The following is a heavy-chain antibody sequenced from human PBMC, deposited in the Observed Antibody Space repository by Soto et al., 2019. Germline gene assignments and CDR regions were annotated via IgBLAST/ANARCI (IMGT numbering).Heavy chain of an antibody. Sequence: SETLSLTCTVSGGSISSSTYYWGWIRQTPGKGLEWIGNMHYSGSTYYNPSLKSRLTISVDTSKNQLSLKLSSVTAADTAVYYCARAFYDILTGYPWFDPWGQGTLVTVSS. D-gene: IGHD3-9*01. CDR2: MHYSGST. CDR3: ARAFYDILTGYPWFDP. V-gene: IGHV4-39*01. CDR1: GGSISSSTYY. J-gene: IGHJ5*02.